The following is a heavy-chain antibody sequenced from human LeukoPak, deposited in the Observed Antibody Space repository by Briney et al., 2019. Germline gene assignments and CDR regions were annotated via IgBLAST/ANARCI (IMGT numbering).Heavy chain of an antibody. CDR2: ISAYNGNT. CDR3: AREGDISTGYYEEGGVGY. D-gene: IGHD3-9*01. CDR1: GYTFTSYG. V-gene: IGHV1-18*04. J-gene: IGHJ4*02. Sequence: GASVKVSCKASGYTFTSYGISWVRQAPGQGLEWMGWISAYNGNTNYAQKLQGRVTMTTDTSTSTAYMELRSLRSDDTAVYYCAREGDISTGYYEEGGVGYWGQGTLVTVSS.